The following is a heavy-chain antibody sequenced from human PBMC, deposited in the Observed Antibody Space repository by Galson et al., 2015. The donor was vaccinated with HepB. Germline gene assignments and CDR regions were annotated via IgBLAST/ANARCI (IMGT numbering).Heavy chain of an antibody. J-gene: IGHJ4*02. Sequence: VKVSCKASGYTFTSYAMHWVRQAPGQRLEWMGWINAGNGNTKYSQKFQGRVTITRDTSASTAYMELSSLRSEDTAVYYCARVGIVATRFDYWGQGTLVTVSS. CDR3: ARVGIVATRFDY. V-gene: IGHV1-3*01. CDR1: GYTFTSYA. CDR2: INAGNGNT. D-gene: IGHD5-12*01.